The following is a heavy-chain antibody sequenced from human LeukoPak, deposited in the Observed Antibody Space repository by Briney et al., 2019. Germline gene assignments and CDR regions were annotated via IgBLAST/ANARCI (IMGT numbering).Heavy chain of an antibody. CDR3: ARVWGSNDYGDYSFDY. D-gene: IGHD4-17*01. V-gene: IGHV1-18*01. CDR1: GYTFTIYG. CDR2: ISAYNGNR. J-gene: IGHJ4*02. Sequence: ASVKVSFKASGYTFTIYGISWERQAPGQGLEWMGWISAYNGNRNYAQKLQGRGTMTTDTSTSTDYMELRRLRSDDTAVYYCARVWGSNDYGDYSFDYWGQGTLVTVSS.